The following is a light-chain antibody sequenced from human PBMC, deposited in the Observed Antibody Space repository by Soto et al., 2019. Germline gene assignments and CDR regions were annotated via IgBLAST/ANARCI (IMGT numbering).Light chain of an antibody. CDR1: SSDVGGYNY. V-gene: IGLV2-14*03. Sequence: QSVLTQPASVSGSPGQSITISCTGTSSDVGGYNYVSWYQQHPGKAPKLMIYDVNNRPSGVSNRFSGSKSGNTASLTISGLQAEDEADYYCGSYTTSNSVVFGGGTKVTVL. J-gene: IGLJ2*01. CDR3: GSYTTSNSVV. CDR2: DVN.